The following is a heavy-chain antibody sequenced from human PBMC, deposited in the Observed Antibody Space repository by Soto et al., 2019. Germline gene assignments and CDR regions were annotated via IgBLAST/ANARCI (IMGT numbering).Heavy chain of an antibody. J-gene: IGHJ6*02. CDR3: AREMVAPENYYYGMDV. Sequence: QVQLVESGGGLVQPGTSLRLSCAASGFTFSTYPMHWVRQAPGKGLEWGAVISYDGSGNYYADSVRGRFTLSRDNSKNTLYRQLNSLRPEDTAVYYCAREMVAPENYYYGMDVWGQGTTVTVSS. V-gene: IGHV3-30-3*01. D-gene: IGHD2-15*01. CDR2: ISYDGSGN. CDR1: GFTFSTYP.